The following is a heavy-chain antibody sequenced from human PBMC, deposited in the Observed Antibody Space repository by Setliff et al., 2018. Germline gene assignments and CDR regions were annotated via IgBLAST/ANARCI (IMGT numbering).Heavy chain of an antibody. CDR2: ISPYNGDT. D-gene: IGHD3-10*01. J-gene: IGHJ6*03. CDR1: GFIFNTFG. Sequence: ASVKVSCKASGFIFNTFGISWVRRAPGQGLEWIGWISPYNGDTKYAQKLQGRVTMTTDTSTSTAYVEVRSLRSDDTALYYCARSPPNRGVGQGHHMDVWGKGTTVTVSS. CDR3: ARSPPNRGVGQGHHMDV. V-gene: IGHV1-18*01.